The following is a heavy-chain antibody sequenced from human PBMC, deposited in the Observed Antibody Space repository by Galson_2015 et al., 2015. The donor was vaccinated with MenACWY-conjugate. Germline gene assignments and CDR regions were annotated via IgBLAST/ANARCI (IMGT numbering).Heavy chain of an antibody. CDR3: AKGARGYYGSGSYPDY. D-gene: IGHD3-10*01. CDR1: GFTFSSNA. J-gene: IGHJ4*02. V-gene: IGHV3-23*01. Sequence: SLRLSCAASGFTFSSNAMTWVRQAPGKGLEWVSAITGSGASTYCADSVKGRFTISRDESTNTVYLEMNSLRVEDTAIYYCAKGARGYYGSGSYPDYWGQGTLITVSS. CDR2: ITGSGAST.